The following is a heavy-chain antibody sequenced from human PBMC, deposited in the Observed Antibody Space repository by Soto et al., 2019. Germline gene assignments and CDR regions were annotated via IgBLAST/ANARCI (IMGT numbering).Heavy chain of an antibody. V-gene: IGHV3-23*01. D-gene: IGHD6-13*01. Sequence: EVQLLESGGGLVQPGGSLRLSCAASGFTFSSYAMSWVRQAPGKGLEWVSAISGSGGSTYYADSVKGRFTISRDNSKNTRYLQMNSLRAEDTAVYYCATRVYRSSWPFESWGQGTLVTVS. CDR3: ATRVYRSSWPFES. CDR1: GFTFSSYA. J-gene: IGHJ4*02. CDR2: ISGSGGST.